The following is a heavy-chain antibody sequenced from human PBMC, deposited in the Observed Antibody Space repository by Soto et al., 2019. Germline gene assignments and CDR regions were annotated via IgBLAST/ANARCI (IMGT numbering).Heavy chain of an antibody. CDR1: GFSLTTVGMG. CDR2: IYWDDDK. Sequence: SGPTLVNPTQTLTLTCTFSGFSLTTVGMGVGWIRQPPGKALDWRGIIYWDDDKRYSPSLNGRVTFIKDTSKNQVVLTMTNVDPVDTGTYYCAHRNSRMFAFDIWGQGTLVTVS. CDR3: AHRNSRMFAFDI. V-gene: IGHV2-5*02. D-gene: IGHD3-10*02. J-gene: IGHJ3*02.